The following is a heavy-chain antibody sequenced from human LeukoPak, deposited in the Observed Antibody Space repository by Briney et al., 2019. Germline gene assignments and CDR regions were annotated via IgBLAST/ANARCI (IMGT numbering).Heavy chain of an antibody. Sequence: GGSLRLSCAASGFTFSSYAMSWVRQAPGKGLEWVSGISGSGVSTYYADSVKGRFTISRDNSKNTLYLQMNSLRAEDTAVYYCARAVYDTSGHYYYYFDYWGQGTLVTVSS. V-gene: IGHV3-23*01. J-gene: IGHJ4*02. D-gene: IGHD3-22*01. CDR2: ISGSGVST. CDR3: ARAVYDTSGHYYYYFDY. CDR1: GFTFSSYA.